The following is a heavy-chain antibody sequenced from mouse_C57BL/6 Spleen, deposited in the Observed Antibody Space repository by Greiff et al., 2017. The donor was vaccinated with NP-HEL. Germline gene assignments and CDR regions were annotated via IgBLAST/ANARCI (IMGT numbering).Heavy chain of an antibody. D-gene: IGHD1-1*01. CDR1: GFNIKDDY. Sequence: EVQLQQSGAELVRPGASVKLSCTASGFNIKDDYMHWVKQRPEQGLEWIGWIDPENGDTEYASKFQGKATITADTSSNTAYLQLSSLTSEDTAVYYCTTNYYGSSYLDYWGQGTTLTVSS. CDR2: IDPENGDT. V-gene: IGHV14-4*01. CDR3: TTNYYGSSYLDY. J-gene: IGHJ2*01.